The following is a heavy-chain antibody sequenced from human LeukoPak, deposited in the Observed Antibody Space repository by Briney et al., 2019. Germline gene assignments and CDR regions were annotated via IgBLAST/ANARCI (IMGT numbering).Heavy chain of an antibody. CDR3: ARGIVGATTVPF. D-gene: IGHD1-26*01. CDR2: INPNSGGT. V-gene: IGHV1-2*02. CDR1: GYNFTSYY. Sequence: ASVKVSCKASGYNFTSYYMHWVRQAPGQGLEWMGWINPNSGGTNYAQKFQGRVTMTRDTSISTAYMELSRLRSDDTAVYYCARGIVGATTVPFWGQGTLVTVSS. J-gene: IGHJ4*02.